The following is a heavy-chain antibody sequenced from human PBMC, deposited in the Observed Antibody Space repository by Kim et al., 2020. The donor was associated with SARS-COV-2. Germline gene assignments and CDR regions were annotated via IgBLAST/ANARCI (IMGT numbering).Heavy chain of an antibody. J-gene: IGHJ1*01. CDR1: GYSISSGYY. D-gene: IGHD6-19*01. V-gene: IGHV4-38-2*01. CDR3: ARLGGEGESGWYQEALDN. CDR2: IYHSGST. Sequence: SETLSLTCSVSGYSISSGYYWGWIRQPPGKGLEWIGIIYHSGSTYDNPSLRSRVTISIDTSKNQFSLSLRSVTAADTAVYYCARLGGEGESGWYQEALDNGGQGALVTVPP.